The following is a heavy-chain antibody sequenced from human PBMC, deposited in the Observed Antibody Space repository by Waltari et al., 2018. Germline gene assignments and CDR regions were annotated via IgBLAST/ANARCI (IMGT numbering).Heavy chain of an antibody. CDR3: AKDQWELRGFDY. CDR1: GFTFSSYA. Sequence: EVQLLESGGGLVQPGGSLRLSCAASGFTFSSYAMSWVRQAPGKGLEWVSAMSGSGGSTYYADSVKGRFTISRDNSKNTLYLQRNSLRAEDTAVYYCAKDQWELRGFDYWGQGTLVTVSS. CDR2: MSGSGGST. V-gene: IGHV3-23*01. J-gene: IGHJ4*02. D-gene: IGHD1-26*01.